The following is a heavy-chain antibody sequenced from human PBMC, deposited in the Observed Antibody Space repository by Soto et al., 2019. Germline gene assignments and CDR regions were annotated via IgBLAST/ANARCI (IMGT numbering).Heavy chain of an antibody. CDR2: INHSGST. V-gene: IGHV4-34*01. J-gene: IGHJ6*03. Sequence: SETLSLTCAVYGGSFSGFYWSLIRQPQGKGLEWIGEINHSGSTNYNPSLKSRVTISVDTSKNQFSLKLSSVTAADTAVYYCARGGPTSGVRYVLLWFGELLPTGYYYYYMDVWGKGTTVTVSS. CDR1: GGSFSGFY. CDR3: ARGGPTSGVRYVLLWFGELLPTGYYYYYMDV. D-gene: IGHD3-10*01.